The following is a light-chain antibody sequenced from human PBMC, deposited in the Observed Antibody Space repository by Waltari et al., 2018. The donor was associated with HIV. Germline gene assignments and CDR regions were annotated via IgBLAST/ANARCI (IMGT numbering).Light chain of an antibody. CDR1: QNIYSY. CDR2: ATS. J-gene: IGKJ4*01. V-gene: IGKV1-9*01. CDR3: QQVNGYPLT. Sequence: IQLTQSPSFLSASIGDRVTITCRPSQNIYSYLAWYQQKPGRAPQVLIYATSTLQSGVPSRFSGSGSGTEFALTITNLQPDDFATYYCQQVNGYPLTFGGGTKVEIK.